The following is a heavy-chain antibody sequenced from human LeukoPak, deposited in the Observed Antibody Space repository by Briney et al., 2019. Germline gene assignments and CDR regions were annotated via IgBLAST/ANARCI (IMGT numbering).Heavy chain of an antibody. Sequence: GESLKISCKGSGFNFTAYWIAWVRQMPGKGLEWMGISHPINSDTKYSPSFQGQVTISADKSSSTAYLQWNSLKASDTAMYYCARHQSYYDSSGNYGWFDSWGQGTLVTVSS. D-gene: IGHD3-22*01. J-gene: IGHJ5*01. V-gene: IGHV5-51*01. CDR1: GFNFTAYW. CDR2: SHPINSDT. CDR3: ARHQSYYDSSGNYGWFDS.